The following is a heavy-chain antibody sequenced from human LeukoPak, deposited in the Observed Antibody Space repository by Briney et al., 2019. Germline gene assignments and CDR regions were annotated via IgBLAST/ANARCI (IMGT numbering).Heavy chain of an antibody. J-gene: IGHJ6*03. CDR3: ARDRVYGSGTYTLDYYYYYMDV. D-gene: IGHD3-10*01. CDR2: IYYSGST. V-gene: IGHV4-59*01. CDR1: GGSISSYY. Sequence: SSETLSLTCTVSGGSISSYYWSWIRQPPGKGLEWIGYIYYSGSTNYNPSLKSRVTISVDTSKNQFSLKLSSVTAADTAVYYCARDRVYGSGTYTLDYYYYYMDVWGKGTTVTVSS.